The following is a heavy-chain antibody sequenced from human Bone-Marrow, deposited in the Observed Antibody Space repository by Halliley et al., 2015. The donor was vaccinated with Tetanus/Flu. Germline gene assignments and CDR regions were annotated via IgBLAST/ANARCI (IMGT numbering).Heavy chain of an antibody. Sequence: IGYIFYSGSTSYSPPLKRRVTISVDPSKNQFSLTLRSVTAADTAVYSCATSGVPGTLYYGLDVWGQGTTVTVSS. J-gene: IGHJ6*02. V-gene: IGHV4-59*01. D-gene: IGHD2-15*01. CDR2: IFYSGST. CDR3: ATSGVPGTLYYGLDV.